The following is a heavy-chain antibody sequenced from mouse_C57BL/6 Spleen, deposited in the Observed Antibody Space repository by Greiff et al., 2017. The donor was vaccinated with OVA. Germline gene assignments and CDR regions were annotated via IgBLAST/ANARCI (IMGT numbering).Heavy chain of an antibody. CDR3: AGIPDYYSRSSWYFDV. V-gene: IGHV1-18*01. J-gene: IGHJ1*03. D-gene: IGHD1-1*01. Sequence: EVKLQQSGPELVKPGASVKIPCKASGYTFTDYNMDWVKQSHGKSLEWIGDINPNNGGTIYNQKFKGKATLTGDKSSSTAYMELRSLTSEDTSIYYYAGIPDYYSRSSWYFDVWGTGTTVTVSS. CDR1: GYTFTDYN. CDR2: INPNNGGT.